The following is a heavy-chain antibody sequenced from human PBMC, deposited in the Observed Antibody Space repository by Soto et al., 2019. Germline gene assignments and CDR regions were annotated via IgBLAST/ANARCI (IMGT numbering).Heavy chain of an antibody. CDR1: GGSISNYY. J-gene: IGHJ6*02. V-gene: IGHV4-4*07. CDR2: MYTSGST. CDR3: ARLLSSAGGMDV. Sequence: SETLSLTCTVSGGSISNYYWTWIRQPAGKGLEWIGRMYTSGSTNYNPSLKSRVTMSVDTSKNQFSLRLSSVTAADTAVYYCARLLSSAGGMDVWGQGTTVTVSS. D-gene: IGHD6-25*01.